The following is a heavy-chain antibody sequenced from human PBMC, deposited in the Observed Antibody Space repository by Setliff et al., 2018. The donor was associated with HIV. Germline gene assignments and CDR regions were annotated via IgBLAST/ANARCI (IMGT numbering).Heavy chain of an antibody. CDR3: ARDLDEAAKDADNYVPLDL. J-gene: IGHJ5*02. V-gene: IGHV1-69*11. Sequence: ASVKVSCKAAGGTFNNYVFSWVRKAPGRGLEWIGTIIPILDTTNYAQKFQDRVTITTDESTSTAYMELRSLTSEDTAVYYCARDLDEAAKDADNYVPLDLWGQGTLVTVSS. D-gene: IGHD3-16*01. CDR2: IIPILDTT. CDR1: GGTFNNYV.